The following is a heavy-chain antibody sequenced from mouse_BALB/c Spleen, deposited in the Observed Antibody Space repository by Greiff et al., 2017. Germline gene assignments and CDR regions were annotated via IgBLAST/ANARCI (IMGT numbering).Heavy chain of an antibody. Sequence: QVQLQQSGPQLVRPGASVKISCKASGYSFTSYWMHWVKQRPGQGLEWIGMIDPSDSETRLNQKFKDKATLTVDKSSSTAYMQLSSPTSEDSAVYYCARSLITTVVATDCWGQGTTLTVSS. CDR3: ARSLITTVVATDC. V-gene: IGHV1S126*01. J-gene: IGHJ2*01. CDR2: IDPSDSET. D-gene: IGHD1-1*01. CDR1: GYSFTSYW.